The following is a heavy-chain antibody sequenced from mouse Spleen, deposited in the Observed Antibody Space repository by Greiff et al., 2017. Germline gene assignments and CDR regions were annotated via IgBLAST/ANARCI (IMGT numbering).Heavy chain of an antibody. Sequence: VKLQESGAELVKPGASVKISCKASGYAFSSYWMNWVKQRPGKGLEWIGQIYPGDGDTNYNGKFKGKATLTADKSSSTAYMQLSSLTSEDSAVYFCAREKGIYYGNGFYAMDYWGQGTSVTVSS. V-gene: IGHV1-80*01. D-gene: IGHD2-1*01. CDR3: AREKGIYYGNGFYAMDY. CDR1: GYAFSSYW. CDR2: IYPGDGDT. J-gene: IGHJ4*01.